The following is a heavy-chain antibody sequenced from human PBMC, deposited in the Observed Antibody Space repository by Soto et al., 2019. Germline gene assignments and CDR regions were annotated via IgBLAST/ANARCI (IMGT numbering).Heavy chain of an antibody. D-gene: IGHD3-10*01. J-gene: IGHJ6*02. CDR3: ARKVASGSGSYYYYYYGMDV. Sequence: ASVKVSCKASGYTFTSYDINWVRQATGQGLEWMGWMNPNSGNTGYAQKFQGRVTMTRNTSISTAYMELSSLRSEDTAVYYCARKVASGSGSYYYYYYGMDVWGQGTTVTVSS. CDR1: GYTFTSYD. V-gene: IGHV1-8*01. CDR2: MNPNSGNT.